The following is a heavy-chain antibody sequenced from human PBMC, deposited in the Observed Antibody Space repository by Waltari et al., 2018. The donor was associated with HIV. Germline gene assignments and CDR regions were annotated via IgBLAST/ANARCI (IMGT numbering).Heavy chain of an antibody. J-gene: IGHJ4*02. Sequence: QVQLVESGGGVAQPGRSLRLSCPASGFTLISYAMHWVRPARGKGLEWVAVISYDGSNKYYADSVKGRFTISRDNSKNTLYLQMNSLRAEDTAVYYCASITMIVALPGGSDYWGQGTLVTVSS. CDR3: ASITMIVALPGGSDY. V-gene: IGHV3-30*04. D-gene: IGHD3-22*01. CDR2: ISYDGSNK. CDR1: GFTLISYA.